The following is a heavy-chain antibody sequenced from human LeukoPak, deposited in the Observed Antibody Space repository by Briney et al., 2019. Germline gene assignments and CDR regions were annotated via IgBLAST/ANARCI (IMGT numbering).Heavy chain of an antibody. CDR3: ARVVVVVTAIRLRWFDP. CDR1: GGSFSGYY. CDR2: INHSGST. V-gene: IGHV4-34*01. J-gene: IGHJ5*02. D-gene: IGHD2-21*02. Sequence: PSETLSLTCAVYGGSFSGYYWSWIRQPPGKGLEWIGEINHSGSTNYNPSLKGRVTISVDTSKNQFPLKLSSVPAADTAVYYCARVVVVVTAIRLRWFDPWGGGTLVTVSS.